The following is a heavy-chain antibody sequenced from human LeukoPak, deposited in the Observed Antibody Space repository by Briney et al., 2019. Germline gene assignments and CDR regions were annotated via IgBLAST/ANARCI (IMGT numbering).Heavy chain of an antibody. CDR1: GGSISIGY. CDR2: IYNSGRS. Sequence: SETLSLTCSVSGGSISIGYWSWIRQPPGKGLEWIAYIYNSGRSNYNPSLKSRVTISLDTSKNQFSLKLSSVTAADTAVYYCAGGSGASWFDPWAREPWSPSPQ. D-gene: IGHD2-8*02. J-gene: IGHJ5*02. V-gene: IGHV4-59*01. CDR3: AGGSGASWFDP.